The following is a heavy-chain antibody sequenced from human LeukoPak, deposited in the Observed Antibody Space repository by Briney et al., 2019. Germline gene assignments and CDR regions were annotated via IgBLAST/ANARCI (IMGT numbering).Heavy chain of an antibody. Sequence: GSLRLSCAASGFTFGSYALHWVRQAPGKGLEWVAFISYHGKSENYADSVKGRFTISRDISKNMLYLQMNSLRPEDTAVYYCARDSVTTGFYFDYWGQGTLVTVSS. V-gene: IGHV3-30*04. CDR2: ISYHGKSE. CDR1: GFTFGSYA. CDR3: ARDSVTTGFYFDY. D-gene: IGHD4-17*01. J-gene: IGHJ4*02.